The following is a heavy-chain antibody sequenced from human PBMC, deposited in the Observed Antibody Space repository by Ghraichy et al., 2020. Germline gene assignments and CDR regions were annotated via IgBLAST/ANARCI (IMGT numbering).Heavy chain of an antibody. Sequence: GGSLRLSCAASGFTFSSYAMSWVRQAPGKGLEWVSAISGSGGSTYYADSVKGRFTISRDNSKNTLYLQMNSLRAEDTAVYYCAIPRGPLEWLAKSDFDYWGQGTLVTVSS. CDR3: AIPRGPLEWLAKSDFDY. J-gene: IGHJ4*02. CDR2: ISGSGGST. D-gene: IGHD3-3*01. CDR1: GFTFSSYA. V-gene: IGHV3-23*01.